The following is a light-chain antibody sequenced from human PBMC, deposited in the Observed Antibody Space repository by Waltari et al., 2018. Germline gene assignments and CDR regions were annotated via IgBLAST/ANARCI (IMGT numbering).Light chain of an antibody. CDR3: CSYAGSRTWV. V-gene: IGLV2-23*02. CDR2: DVS. J-gene: IGLJ3*02. CDR1: SSDIGTFNL. Sequence: QSALTQPASVSGSPGQSISISCIGTSSDIGTFNLVSWYLQYPATAPQLLIYDVSQRPSGVSNRFSGSKSGNTASLTISGLQAEDEAIYYCCSYAGSRTWVFGGGAKLTVL.